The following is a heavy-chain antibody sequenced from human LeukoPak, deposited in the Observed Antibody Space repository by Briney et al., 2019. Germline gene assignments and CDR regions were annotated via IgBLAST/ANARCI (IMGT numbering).Heavy chain of an antibody. CDR2: TSSSSSYI. CDR1: GFTFSSYS. V-gene: IGHV3-21*01. D-gene: IGHD3-10*01. Sequence: GGSLRLSCAASGFTFSSYSMNWVRQAPGKGLEWVSSTSSSSSYIYYADSVKGRFTISRDNAKNSLYLQMNSLRAEDTAVYYCARDETYGSGGHYYYYGMDVWGQGTTVTVSS. J-gene: IGHJ6*02. CDR3: ARDETYGSGGHYYYYGMDV.